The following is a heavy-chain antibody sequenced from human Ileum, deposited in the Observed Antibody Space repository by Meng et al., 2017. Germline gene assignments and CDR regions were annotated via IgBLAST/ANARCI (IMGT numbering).Heavy chain of an antibody. V-gene: IGHV4-30-4*01. CDR2: IYYDGSS. J-gene: IGHJ4*02. CDR3: AREFYVDTAMVIDS. Sequence: QVQLQESGPGLVKPSQTRSLTCSGANGSLTNVNNYWNWIRQAPGQALEHIGYIYYDGSSYATPSLKSRVTMSIDTSTNQFSLRLDSVTAADTAVYYCAREFYVDTAMVIDSWGPGALVTVSS. CDR1: NGSLTNVNNY. D-gene: IGHD5-18*01.